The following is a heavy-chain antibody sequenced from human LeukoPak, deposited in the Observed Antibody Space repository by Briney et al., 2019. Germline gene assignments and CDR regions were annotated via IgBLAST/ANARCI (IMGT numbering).Heavy chain of an antibody. D-gene: IGHD4/OR15-4a*01. V-gene: IGHV3-64D*06. Sequence: PGGSLRLSCSASGFTFSSYAMHWVRQAPGKGLEFVSGISSNGGSTYYTDPVKGRLTISRDNSKNTVYLQMSSLRPEHTAVYFCVKRLNNYFDYWGQGTLVTVSS. CDR2: ISSNGGST. CDR1: GFTFSSYA. J-gene: IGHJ4*02. CDR3: VKRLNNYFDY.